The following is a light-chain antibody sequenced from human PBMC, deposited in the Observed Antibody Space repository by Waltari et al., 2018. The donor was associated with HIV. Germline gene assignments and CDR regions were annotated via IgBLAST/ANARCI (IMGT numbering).Light chain of an antibody. CDR3: AAWDDSLGGVV. Sequence: VLTQPHSASGTLGQMVTTSWSGTSTNIRSNTLNWCQQLPGTAPKVLLYSNNQRPSGVPDRFSGSKSGTSASLAISGLQSEDEADYYCAAWDDSLGGVVFGGGTKLTVL. V-gene: IGLV1-44*01. CDR2: SNN. CDR1: STNIRSNT. J-gene: IGLJ3*02.